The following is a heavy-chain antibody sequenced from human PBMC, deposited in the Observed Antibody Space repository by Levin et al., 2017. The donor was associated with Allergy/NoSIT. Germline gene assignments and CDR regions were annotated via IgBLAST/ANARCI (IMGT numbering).Heavy chain of an antibody. CDR1: GFTFSRYY. Sequence: PGGSLRLSCAASGFTFSRYYMHWVRQAPGKGLVWVSRITLDVTDTYYADSVKGRFTISRDNVENTLFLQMNSLRAEDTGIYYCARGGCSRTSCLDYWGQGILVTVSS. V-gene: IGHV3-74*01. CDR2: ITLDVTDT. CDR3: ARGGCSRTSCLDY. J-gene: IGHJ4*02. D-gene: IGHD2-2*01.